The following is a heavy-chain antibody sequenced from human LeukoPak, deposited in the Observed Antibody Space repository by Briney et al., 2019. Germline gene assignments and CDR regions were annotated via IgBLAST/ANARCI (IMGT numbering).Heavy chain of an antibody. D-gene: IGHD3-3*01. CDR2: IDDTGT. Sequence: PGGSLRLSCAASGFSVDYNYMTWVRQAPGRGLEWVASIDDTGTHYAASVKGRFDISRDISKNTVSLHLNSVRADDTGLYFCARESGSLTKVTYYGLDIWGPGTTVAVTS. CDR3: ARESGSLTKVTYYGLDI. J-gene: IGHJ6*02. V-gene: IGHV3-66*01. CDR1: GFSVDYNY.